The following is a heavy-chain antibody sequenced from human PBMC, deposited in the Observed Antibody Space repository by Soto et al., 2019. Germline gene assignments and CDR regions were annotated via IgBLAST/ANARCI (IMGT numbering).Heavy chain of an antibody. V-gene: IGHV4-59*01. CDR2: IYYSGGT. CDR1: GGSISSYY. CDR3: ARAQRGYSYGYGYSYYYMDV. J-gene: IGHJ6*03. D-gene: IGHD5-18*01. Sequence: SETLSLTCTVSGGSISSYYLSWIRQPPGKGLEWIGYIYYSGGTNYNPSHKSRVTISVDTSKNQFSLKLTSVTAADTAVYYCARAQRGYSYGYGYSYYYMDVWGKGTTVTVSS.